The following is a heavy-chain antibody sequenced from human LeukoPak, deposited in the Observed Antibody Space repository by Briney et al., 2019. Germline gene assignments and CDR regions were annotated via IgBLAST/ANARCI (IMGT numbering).Heavy chain of an antibody. Sequence: SETLSLTCNVSGGSISSYYCSWIRQSPEKGLEWVGYVTYSGGTNYNPSLKSRVTILIDTSKNQFSLKLSSVTAADTAVYYCATGDIYFDYWGQGILVTVSS. CDR3: ATGDIYFDY. J-gene: IGHJ4*02. V-gene: IGHV4-59*01. D-gene: IGHD3-9*01. CDR2: VTYSGGT. CDR1: GGSISSYY.